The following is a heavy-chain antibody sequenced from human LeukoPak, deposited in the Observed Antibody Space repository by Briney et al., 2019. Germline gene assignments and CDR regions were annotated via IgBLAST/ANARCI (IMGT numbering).Heavy chain of an antibody. Sequence: GGSLRLSCAASGFTFSSYAMHWVRQAPGKGLEWVAVISYDGSNKYYADSVKGRFTISRDNAKNSLYLQMSSLRAEDTAVYYCARSAENVLTGYDSYFDYWGQGTLVTVSS. CDR1: GFTFSSYA. CDR2: ISYDGSNK. V-gene: IGHV3-30*04. D-gene: IGHD3-9*01. CDR3: ARSAENVLTGYDSYFDY. J-gene: IGHJ4*02.